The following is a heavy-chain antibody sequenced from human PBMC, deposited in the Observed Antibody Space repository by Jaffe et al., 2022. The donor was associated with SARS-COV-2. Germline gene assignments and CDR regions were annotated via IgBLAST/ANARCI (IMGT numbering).Heavy chain of an antibody. CDR2: IYYSGST. Sequence: QVQLQESGPGLVKPSETLSLTCTVSGGSISSYYWSWIRQPPGKGLEWIGYIYYSGSTNYNPSLKSRVTISVDTSKNQFSLKLSSVTAADTAVYYCARLVWSGYDSHYFDYWGQGTLVTVSS. J-gene: IGHJ4*02. V-gene: IGHV4-59*08. CDR3: ARLVWSGYDSHYFDY. D-gene: IGHD3-3*01. CDR1: GGSISSYY.